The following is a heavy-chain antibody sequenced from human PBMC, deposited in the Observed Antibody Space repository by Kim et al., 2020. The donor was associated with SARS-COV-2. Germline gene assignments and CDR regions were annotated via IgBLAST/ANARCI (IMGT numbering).Heavy chain of an antibody. CDR3: ARSYLGGDIVVALGGYYYYYVDV. J-gene: IGHJ6*03. CDR1: GYTFTSYG. Sequence: ASVKVSCKASGYTFTSYGISWVRQAPGQGLEWMGWISAYNGNTNYAQKLQGRVTMTTDTSTSTAYMELRSLRSDDTAVYYCARSYLGGDIVVALGGYYYYYVDVWGKGTTDTVSS. D-gene: IGHD2-2*01. V-gene: IGHV1-18*01. CDR2: ISAYNGNT.